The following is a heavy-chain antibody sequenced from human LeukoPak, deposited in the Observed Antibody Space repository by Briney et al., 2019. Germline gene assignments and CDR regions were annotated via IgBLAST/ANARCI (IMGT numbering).Heavy chain of an antibody. CDR2: INHSGST. CDR3: ARVLGVGYMAV. Sequence: PSETLSLTCAVYGGSFSCYYWSWIRHPPGKGLEGIGEINHSGSTNYNPSLKSRVTISVDTSKNQFSLKLSSVTDADTAVYYCARVLGVGYMAVWSKGQTVTVTS. V-gene: IGHV4-34*01. J-gene: IGHJ6*03. CDR1: GGSFSCYY.